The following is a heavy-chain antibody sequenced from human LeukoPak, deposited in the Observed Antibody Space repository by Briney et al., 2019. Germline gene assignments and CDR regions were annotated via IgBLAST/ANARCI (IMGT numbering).Heavy chain of an antibody. CDR2: ISSSSSTI. J-gene: IGHJ6*03. CDR3: AREVRSSSWLPMDV. D-gene: IGHD6-13*01. V-gene: IGHV3-48*04. Sequence: GGSLRLSCAASGFTFSSYSMNWVRQAPGKGLEWVSYISSSSSTIYYADSVKGRFTISRDNPKNSPYLQMNSLRAGDTAVYYRAREVRSSSWLPMDVWGKGTTVTVSS. CDR1: GFTFSSYS.